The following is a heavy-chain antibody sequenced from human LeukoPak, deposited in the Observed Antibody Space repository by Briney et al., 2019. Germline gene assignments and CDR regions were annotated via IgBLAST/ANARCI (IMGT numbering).Heavy chain of an antibody. D-gene: IGHD6-13*01. CDR1: GGSISSYY. CDR3: ARLRGGVAAAVPPPYFDY. CDR2: IYYSGSA. V-gene: IGHV4-59*08. Sequence: PSETLSLTCTVSGGSISSYYWSWIRQPPGKGLEWIGYIYYSGSANYNPSLKSRVTISIDTSKNQFSLKLSSVTAADTAVYYCARLRGGVAAAVPPPYFDYWGQGTLVTVSS. J-gene: IGHJ4*02.